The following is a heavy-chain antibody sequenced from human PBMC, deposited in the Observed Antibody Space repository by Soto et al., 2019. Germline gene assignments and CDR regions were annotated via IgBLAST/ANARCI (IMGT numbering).Heavy chain of an antibody. CDR3: AREGIMTTVTRAGLYYYYYGMDV. V-gene: IGHV1-69*01. CDR1: GGTFSSYA. D-gene: IGHD4-4*01. J-gene: IGHJ6*02. Sequence: QVQLVQSGAEVKKPGSSVKVSCKASGGTFSSYAISWVRQAPGQGLEWMGGIIPIFGTANYAQKFQGRVTITADESTSTAYMELSSLRSEDTAVYYCAREGIMTTVTRAGLYYYYYGMDVWGQGTTVTVSS. CDR2: IIPIFGTA.